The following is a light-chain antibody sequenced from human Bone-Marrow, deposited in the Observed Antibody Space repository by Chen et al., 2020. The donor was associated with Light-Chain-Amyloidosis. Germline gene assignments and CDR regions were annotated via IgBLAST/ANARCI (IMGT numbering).Light chain of an antibody. CDR3: SSYTSSSTLV. CDR2: DVS. CDR1: SSDVGGYNY. V-gene: IGLV2-14*01. Sequence: QSALTQPASVSGSPGQSITIPCTGTSSDVGGYNYVSWYQQHPGKDPKLMIYDVSNRPSGVSNRFSGSKSGNTASLTISGLQAEDEADYYCSSYTSSSTLVFGGGTKLTVL. J-gene: IGLJ2*01.